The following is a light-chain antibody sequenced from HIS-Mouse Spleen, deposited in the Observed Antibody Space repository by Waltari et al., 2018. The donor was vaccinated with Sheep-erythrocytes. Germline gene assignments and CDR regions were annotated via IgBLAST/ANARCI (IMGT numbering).Light chain of an antibody. CDR3: QSADSSGTYV. CDR2: KDS. J-gene: IGLJ1*01. CDR1: ALPKPY. Sequence: SYELTQPPSVSVSPGQTARITCSGDALPKPYAYWYQQKPGQAPGLGIYKDSERPSGIPERFSGSSSGTTVTLTISGVQAEDEADYYCQSADSSGTYVFGTGTKVTVL. V-gene: IGLV3-25*03.